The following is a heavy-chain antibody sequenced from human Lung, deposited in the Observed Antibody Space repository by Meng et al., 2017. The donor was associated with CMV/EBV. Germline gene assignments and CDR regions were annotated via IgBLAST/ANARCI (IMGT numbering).Heavy chain of an antibody. D-gene: IGHD5-18*01. V-gene: IGHV4-34*01. J-gene: IGHJ6*02. Sequence: SETXSLTCNVYGGSFTSYYWSWIRQTPNRGLEWIGEIHHSGSTNFNPSLKRRVTVSVDTPKNQFSLKLRSVTAADSAMYYCARGGYGPGYYYYGLDVWGQGTTVTVSS. CDR2: IHHSGST. CDR1: GGSFTSYY. CDR3: ARGGYGPGYYYYGLDV.